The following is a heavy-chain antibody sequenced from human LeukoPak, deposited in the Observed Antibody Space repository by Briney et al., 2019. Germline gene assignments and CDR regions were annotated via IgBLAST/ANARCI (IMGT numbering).Heavy chain of an antibody. CDR1: GFTFSTYS. CDR3: ARDPRGYCSGGSCHKPYYFDY. Sequence: GGSLRLSCAASGFTFSTYSMNWVRQAPGKGLEWVSYISSSGTIYYADSVKGRFTISSDNAKNSLYLQMNSLRAEDTAVYYCARDPRGYCSGGSCHKPYYFDYWGQGTLVTVSS. D-gene: IGHD2-15*01. V-gene: IGHV3-48*01. J-gene: IGHJ4*02. CDR2: ISSSGTI.